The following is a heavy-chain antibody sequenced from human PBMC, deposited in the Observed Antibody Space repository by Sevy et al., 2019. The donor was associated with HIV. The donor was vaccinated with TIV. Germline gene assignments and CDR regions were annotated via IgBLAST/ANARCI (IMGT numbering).Heavy chain of an antibody. CDR1: GFTFSSYG. Sequence: GGSLRLSCAASGFTFSSYGMHWVRQAPGKGLEWVAFIRYDGSNKYYADSVKGRFTISRDNSKNTLYLQMNSLRAEDTAVYYCAKLLLGHCSGGSCPPSFDYWGQGTLVTVSS. CDR3: AKLLLGHCSGGSCPPSFDY. D-gene: IGHD2-15*01. CDR2: IRYDGSNK. V-gene: IGHV3-30*02. J-gene: IGHJ4*02.